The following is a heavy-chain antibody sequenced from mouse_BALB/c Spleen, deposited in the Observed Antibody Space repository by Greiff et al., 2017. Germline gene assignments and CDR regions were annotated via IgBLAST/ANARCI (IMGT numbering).Heavy chain of an antibody. J-gene: IGHJ4*01. V-gene: IGHV14-3*02. CDR3: ALLLRSYAMDY. CDR2: IDPANGNT. CDR1: GFNIKDTY. Sequence: EVQRVESGAELVKPGASVKLSCTASGFNIKDTYMHWVKQRPEQGLEWIGRIDPANGNTKYDPKFQGKATITADTSSNTAYLQLSSLTSEDTAVYYCALLLRSYAMDYWGQGTSVTVSS. D-gene: IGHD1-1*01.